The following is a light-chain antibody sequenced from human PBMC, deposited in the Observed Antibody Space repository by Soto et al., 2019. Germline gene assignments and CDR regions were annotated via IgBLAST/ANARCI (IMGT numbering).Light chain of an antibody. CDR3: QQYNSYSWT. CDR2: KAS. Sequence: DIQMTQSPSTLSASVGDRVTLTCRASQSISSWLAWYQQKPGKAPKLLIYKASILESGVPSSFSGSDSGTEFTLTISRLKPDDFATYYCQQYNSYSWTCGQWNEVAIK. V-gene: IGKV1-5*03. J-gene: IGKJ1*01. CDR1: QSISSW.